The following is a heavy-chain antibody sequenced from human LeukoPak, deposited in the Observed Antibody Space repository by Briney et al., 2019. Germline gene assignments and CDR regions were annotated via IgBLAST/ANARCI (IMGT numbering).Heavy chain of an antibody. CDR3: ARDYGSGSPLYYFDY. CDR2: ISSNGGST. CDR1: GFTFSSYG. V-gene: IGHV3-64*01. D-gene: IGHD3-10*01. J-gene: IGHJ4*02. Sequence: GGTLRLSCAASGFTFSSYGMSWVRQAPGKGLEWVSAISSNGGSTYYANSVKGRFTISRDNSKNTLYLQMGSLRADDMAVYYCARDYGSGSPLYYFDYWGQGTLVTVSS.